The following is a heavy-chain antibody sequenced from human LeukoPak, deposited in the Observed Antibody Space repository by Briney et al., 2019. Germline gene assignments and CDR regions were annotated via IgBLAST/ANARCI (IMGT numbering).Heavy chain of an antibody. CDR1: GGSISSYY. D-gene: IGHD6-19*01. J-gene: IGHJ4*02. CDR2: IYTSGST. V-gene: IGHV4-4*07. CDR3: ARNNPYSSGSIYYFDY. Sequence: SETLSLTCTVSGGSISSYYWSWVRQPAGKGLEWIGRIYTSGSTNYNPSLKSRVTMSVDTSKNQFSLKLSSVTAADTAVYYCARNNPYSSGSIYYFDYWGQGTLVTVSS.